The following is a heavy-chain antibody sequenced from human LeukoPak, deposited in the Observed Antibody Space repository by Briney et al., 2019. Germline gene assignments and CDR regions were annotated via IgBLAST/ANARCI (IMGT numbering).Heavy chain of an antibody. CDR1: GFRFSDYG. J-gene: IGHJ4*02. V-gene: IGHV3-30*02. CDR2: IPYDASDK. CDR3: ARANSNIAARPSKYFFDY. Sequence: GGSLRLSCVASGFRFSDYGMHWVRQAPGKGLEWVAFIPYDASDKYNADSVKGRFTISRDNSKNTLYLQMNSLRGEDTAMYYCARANSNIAARPSKYFFDYWGQGTLVTVSS. D-gene: IGHD6-6*01.